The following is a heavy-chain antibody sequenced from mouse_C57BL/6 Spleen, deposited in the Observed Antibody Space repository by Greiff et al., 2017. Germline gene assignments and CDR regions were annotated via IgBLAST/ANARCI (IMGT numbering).Heavy chain of an antibody. Sequence: VQLKQPGAELVRPGSSVKLSCKASGYTFTSYWMHWVKQRPIQGLEWIGNIDPSDSETHYNQKFKDKATLTVDKSSSTAYMQLSSLTSEDSAVYYCARGRGGRIDYWGQGTTLTVSS. J-gene: IGHJ2*01. CDR2: IDPSDSET. D-gene: IGHD1-1*02. CDR3: ARGRGGRIDY. V-gene: IGHV1-52*01. CDR1: GYTFTSYW.